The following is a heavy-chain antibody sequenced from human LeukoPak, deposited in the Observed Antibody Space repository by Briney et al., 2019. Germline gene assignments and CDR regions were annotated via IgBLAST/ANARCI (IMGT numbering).Heavy chain of an antibody. V-gene: IGHV1-69*06. CDR3: ARDKLLGGGHDAFDI. CDR2: IIPIFGTA. J-gene: IGHJ3*02. Sequence: SVKVSCKASGGTFSSYAISWVRQAPGQGLEWMGGIIPIFGTANYAQKFQGRVTITADKSTSTAYMELSSLRSEDTAVYYCARDKLLGGGHDAFDIWGRGTMVTVSS. D-gene: IGHD2-15*01. CDR1: GGTFSSYA.